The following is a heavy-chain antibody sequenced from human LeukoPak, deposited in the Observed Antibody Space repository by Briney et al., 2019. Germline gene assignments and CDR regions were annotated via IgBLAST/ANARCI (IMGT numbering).Heavy chain of an antibody. Sequence: PGGSLRLSCAASGFTFSSYEMNWVRQAPGNGLKWVSYISSSGSTIYYADSVKGRFTISRDNAKNSLYLQMNSLRAEDTAVYYCARGGITLVPPWGQGTLVTVSS. D-gene: IGHD3-10*01. V-gene: IGHV3-48*03. J-gene: IGHJ5*02. CDR3: ARGGITLVPP. CDR2: ISSSGSTI. CDR1: GFTFSSYE.